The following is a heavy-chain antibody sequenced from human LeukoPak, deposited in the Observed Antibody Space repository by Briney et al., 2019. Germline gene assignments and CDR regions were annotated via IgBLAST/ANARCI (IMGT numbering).Heavy chain of an antibody. Sequence: GGSLRLSCAASGFNFSIYSMNWVRQAPGKGLEWVSSISSSSKYIYYADSVKGRFTISRDNAKNSLYLQMNNLRAEDSAVYYCAREYTAMAFDYWAQGTLVTVSS. V-gene: IGHV3-21*01. CDR1: GFNFSIYS. CDR3: AREYTAMAFDY. CDR2: ISSSSKYI. J-gene: IGHJ4*02. D-gene: IGHD5-18*01.